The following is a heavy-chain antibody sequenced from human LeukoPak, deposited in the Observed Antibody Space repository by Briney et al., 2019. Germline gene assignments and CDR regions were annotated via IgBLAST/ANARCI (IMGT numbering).Heavy chain of an antibody. CDR2: INWNGGST. D-gene: IGHD2-21*02. J-gene: IGHJ4*02. CDR3: ARVVGMTYYFDY. CDR1: GFTFDDYG. Sequence: PGGSLRLSCAASGFTFDDYGMSWVRQAPGKGLERVSGINWNGGSTGYADSVKGRFTISRDNAKNSLYLQMNSLRAEDTALYYCARVVGMTYYFDYWGQGTLVTVSS. V-gene: IGHV3-20*04.